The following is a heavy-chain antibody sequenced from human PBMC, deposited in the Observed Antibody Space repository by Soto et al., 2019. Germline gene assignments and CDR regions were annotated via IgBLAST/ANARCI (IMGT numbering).Heavy chain of an antibody. V-gene: IGHV3-33*01. CDR3: ARVDVVVAAEAFDL. CDR2: IYYDGSNE. J-gene: IGHJ3*01. D-gene: IGHD2-15*01. Sequence: QVQLVESGGGVVQPGRSLRLSCAASEFTFSNFGMHWVRQAPGKGLEWVAVIYYDGSNEYYADSVKGRLTISRDNSKNPLYLQMNSLRAEDTAVYYCARVDVVVAAEAFDLWGQGTMVTVSS. CDR1: EFTFSNFG.